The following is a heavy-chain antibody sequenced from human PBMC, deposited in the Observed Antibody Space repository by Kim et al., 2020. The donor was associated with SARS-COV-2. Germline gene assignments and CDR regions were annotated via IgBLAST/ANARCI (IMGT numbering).Heavy chain of an antibody. D-gene: IGHD3-22*01. J-gene: IGHJ4*02. CDR3: AKDGGKGYDSSGYPSFSDY. CDR1: GFTFSSYA. V-gene: IGHV3-23*01. Sequence: GGSLRLSCAASGFTFSSYAMSWVRQAPGKGLEWVSAISGSGGSTYYADSVKGRFTISRDNSKNTLYLQMNSLRAEDTAVYYCAKDGGKGYDSSGYPSFSDYWGQGTLVTVSS. CDR2: ISGSGGST.